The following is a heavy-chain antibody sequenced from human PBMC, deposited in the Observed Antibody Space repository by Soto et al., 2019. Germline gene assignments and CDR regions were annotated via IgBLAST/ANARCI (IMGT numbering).Heavy chain of an antibody. CDR2: IYHSGST. V-gene: IGHV4-59*02. CDR3: ARVTYDFWSGYLSIYYYYGMDV. Sequence: SETLSLTCTVSGDSVSKYYWNWIRQSPGKGLEWIGYIYHSGSTNYNPSLKSRVTISVDKSKNQFSLKLSSVTAADTAVYYCARVTYDFWSGYLSIYYYYGMDVWGQGTTVTVS. J-gene: IGHJ6*02. CDR1: GDSVSKYY. D-gene: IGHD3-3*01.